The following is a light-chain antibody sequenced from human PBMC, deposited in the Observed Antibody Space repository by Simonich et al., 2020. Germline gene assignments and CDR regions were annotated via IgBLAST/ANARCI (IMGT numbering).Light chain of an antibody. Sequence: QSALTQPPSASGSPGQSVTISCTGTSSDVGGYNYVSWYHQHPGKAPKLMIYEVMKRPSGVPDRFSGSKSGNTASLTISGLQAEDEADYYCSSYTSSSTLVFGGGTKLTVL. CDR2: EVM. CDR3: SSYTSSSTLV. V-gene: IGLV2-8*01. CDR1: SSDVGGYNY. J-gene: IGLJ3*02.